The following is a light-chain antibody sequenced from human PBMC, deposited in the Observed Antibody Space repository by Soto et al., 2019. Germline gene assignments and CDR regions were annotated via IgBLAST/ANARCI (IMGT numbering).Light chain of an antibody. CDR1: QSVSSY. V-gene: IGKV3-11*01. CDR3: EHYGSSSDT. Sequence: EIVLTQSPATLSLSPGERATLSCRASQSVSSYLAWYQQKPGQAPRLLIYDASNRATGIPARFSGSGSGTDFTLTISRLEPEDFAVYYCEHYGSSSDTFGQGTRLEIK. CDR2: DAS. J-gene: IGKJ5*01.